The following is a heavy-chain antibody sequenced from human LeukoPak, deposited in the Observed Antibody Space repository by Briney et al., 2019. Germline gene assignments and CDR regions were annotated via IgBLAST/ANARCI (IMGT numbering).Heavy chain of an antibody. D-gene: IGHD4-17*01. CDR1: GFTFSSYG. V-gene: IGHV3-33*08. CDR2: VWYDGSNK. Sequence: GESLRLSCSASGFTFSSYGMHWVRQAPGKGLEWVAVVWYDGSNKYYADSVKGRFTISRDNSNNTLYLQMNSLRAEDTAVYYCAIEVTTGIFDYWGQGTLVTVSS. CDR3: AIEVTTGIFDY. J-gene: IGHJ4*02.